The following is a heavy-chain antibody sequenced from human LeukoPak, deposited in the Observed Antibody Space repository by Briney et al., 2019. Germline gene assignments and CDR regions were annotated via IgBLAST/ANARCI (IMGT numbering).Heavy chain of an antibody. CDR3: ARYSSSWYFSYFDY. D-gene: IGHD6-13*01. CDR2: TYYRSKWYN. CDR1: GDRVSSNSAA. J-gene: IGHJ4*02. V-gene: IGHV6-1*01. Sequence: SQTLSLTCAISGDRVSSNSAAWNWIRQSPSRGLEWLGRTYYRSKWYNDYAVSVKSRITINPDTSKNQFSLKLSSVTAADTAVYYCARYSSSWYFSYFDYWGQGTLVTVSS.